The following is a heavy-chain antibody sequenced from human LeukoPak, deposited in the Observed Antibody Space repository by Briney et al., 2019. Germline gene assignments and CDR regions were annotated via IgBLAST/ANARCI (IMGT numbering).Heavy chain of an antibody. Sequence: GGSLRLSCAASGFTFSSYGMHWVRQAPGKGLEWVAVISSDGSNKYYADSVKGRFTISRDNSKNTLYLQMNSLRAEDTAVYYCAKDPSWFGELSPADYWGQGTLVTVSS. CDR2: ISSDGSNK. D-gene: IGHD3-10*01. V-gene: IGHV3-30*18. CDR3: AKDPSWFGELSPADY. CDR1: GFTFSSYG. J-gene: IGHJ4*02.